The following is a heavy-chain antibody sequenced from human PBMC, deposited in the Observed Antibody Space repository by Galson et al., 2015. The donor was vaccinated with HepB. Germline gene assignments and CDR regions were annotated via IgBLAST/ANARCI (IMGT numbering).Heavy chain of an antibody. J-gene: IGHJ4*02. D-gene: IGHD6-13*01. CDR2: IKEDGSEK. Sequence: SLRLSCAASGFTFSSYWMSWVRQAPGKGLEWVANIKEDGSEKYYVDSVKGRFAISRDNAKNSLYLQINSLRAEDTAVYYCARDWDSSSWNWGQGTLVTVSS. CDR1: GFTFSSYW. V-gene: IGHV3-7*01. CDR3: ARDWDSSSWN.